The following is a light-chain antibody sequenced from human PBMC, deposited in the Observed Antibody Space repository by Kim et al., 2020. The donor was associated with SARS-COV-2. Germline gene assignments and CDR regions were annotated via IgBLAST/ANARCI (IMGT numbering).Light chain of an antibody. CDR1: QGISRY. Sequence: SAPTGDRVPLSCRASQGISRYLAGHQQKPGRAPKLLFFGVSTLQSGFPSRFSGSGSGTDFTLTINCLQSEDFATYYCQQYYSYPPTFGQGTKLEI. CDR2: GVS. V-gene: IGKV1-8*01. CDR3: QQYYSYPPT. J-gene: IGKJ1*01.